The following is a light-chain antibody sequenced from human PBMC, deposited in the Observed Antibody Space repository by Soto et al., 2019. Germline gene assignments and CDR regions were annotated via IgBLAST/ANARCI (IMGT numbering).Light chain of an antibody. V-gene: IGKV3-20*01. CDR1: QTVTNNY. Sequence: EIVLTQSPGTLYLSPGERATLSCRASQTVTNNYLAWYQQKPGQAPRLLIYEASRRATGIPDRFSGSGSGTDFTLTISRLEPEDFAVYYCHQCSYSPLTFGGGTKVEIK. CDR3: HQCSYSPLT. CDR2: EAS. J-gene: IGKJ4*01.